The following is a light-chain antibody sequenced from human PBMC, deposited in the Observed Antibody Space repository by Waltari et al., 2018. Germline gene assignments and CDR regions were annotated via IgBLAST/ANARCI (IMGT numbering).Light chain of an antibody. CDR3: QQYEDLPFT. CDR1: QDINNY. CDR2: DAS. Sequence: DIQMTQSPSSLSAPVADRVTITCQASQDINNYLNLYQQKPGKAPKLLIYDASNLETGVTSRFSGSGSGTYFTFTISSLQPEDIATFYCQQYEDLPFTFGGGTKVDIK. V-gene: IGKV1-33*01. J-gene: IGKJ4*01.